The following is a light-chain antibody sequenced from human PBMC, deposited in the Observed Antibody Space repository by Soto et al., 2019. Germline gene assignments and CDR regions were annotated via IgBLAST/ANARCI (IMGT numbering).Light chain of an antibody. V-gene: IGKV1-9*01. CDR2: GAS. CDR1: QGISDY. Sequence: DIQLTQSPSFLSASVGDRVTISCRASQGISDYLAWYQQKPGKAPKLLIYGASTLQSGVPSRFSGSASGTEFTLTISSLQPEDCATYFCQQFNAYPLNFGGGTKLEIK. J-gene: IGKJ4*01. CDR3: QQFNAYPLN.